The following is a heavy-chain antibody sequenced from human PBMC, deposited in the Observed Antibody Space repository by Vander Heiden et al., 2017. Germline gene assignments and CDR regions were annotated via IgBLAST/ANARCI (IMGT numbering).Heavy chain of an antibody. Sequence: EVQLVESGGGLVKPGGSLRLSCAASGFTFSRYSMNWVRQAPGKGLEWVSSISSSSSYIYYAESLKGRFTISRDNAKNSLDLKMNSMRAEETAVYYCARDKLELRNYYYGMDVWGQGPTVTV. V-gene: IGHV3-21*01. D-gene: IGHD1-7*01. CDR3: ARDKLELRNYYYGMDV. CDR2: ISSSSSYI. CDR1: GFTFSRYS. J-gene: IGHJ6*01.